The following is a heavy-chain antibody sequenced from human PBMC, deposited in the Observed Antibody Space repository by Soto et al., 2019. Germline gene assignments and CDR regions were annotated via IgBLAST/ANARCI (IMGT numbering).Heavy chain of an antibody. CDR3: DPPSGGGVYYYGMDV. Sequence: GASVNVSCKASGGTFSSYAISWVRQAPGQGLEWMGGIIPIFGTTNYAQKFQGRVTITADESTSTAYMELSSLRSEDTAVYYCDPPSGGGVYYYGMDVWGQGTTVTVFS. CDR2: IIPIFGTT. V-gene: IGHV1-69*13. J-gene: IGHJ6*01. CDR1: GGTFSSYA. D-gene: IGHD3-10*01.